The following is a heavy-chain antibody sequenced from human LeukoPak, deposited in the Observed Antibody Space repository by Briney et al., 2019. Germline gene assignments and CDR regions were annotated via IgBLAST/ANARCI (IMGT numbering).Heavy chain of an antibody. V-gene: IGHV3-30*03. CDR3: ARDKRRGRYEGDAFDI. J-gene: IGHJ3*02. CDR2: ISYDGSNK. D-gene: IGHD3-16*01. Sequence: GGSLRLSCAASGFTFSSYGMSWVRQAPGKGLEWVAVISYDGSNKYYADSVKGRFTISRDNSKNTLYLQMNSLRAEDTAVYYCARDKRRGRYEGDAFDIWGQGTMVTVSS. CDR1: GFTFSSYG.